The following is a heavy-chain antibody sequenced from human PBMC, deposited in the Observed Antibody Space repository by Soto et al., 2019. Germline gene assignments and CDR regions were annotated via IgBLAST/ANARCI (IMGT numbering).Heavy chain of an antibody. CDR1: DASSSSYY. V-gene: IGHV4-59*01. J-gene: IGHJ4*02. CDR3: GRYYDSSGYYPFDY. D-gene: IGHD3-22*01. Sequence: LSVACSVADASSSSYYWSWIRKTPGKRLEWIGYIYYSGSTNYNPSLKSRVTISVDTSKHHFSLKLSSVTAADTAVYYCGRYYDSSGYYPFDYWGQGTLATVPS. CDR2: IYYSGST.